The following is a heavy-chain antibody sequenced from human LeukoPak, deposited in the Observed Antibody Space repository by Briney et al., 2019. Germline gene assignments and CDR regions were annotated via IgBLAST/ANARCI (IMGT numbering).Heavy chain of an antibody. CDR3: ALENYDILTGYYSGAY. Sequence: SETLSLTCTVFGGSISSYYWSWIRQPAGKGLEWIGRIYTSGSTNYNPSLKSRVTMSVDTSKNQFSLKLSSVTAADTAVYYCALENYDILTGYYSGAYWGQGTLVTVSS. V-gene: IGHV4-4*07. J-gene: IGHJ4*02. CDR1: GGSISSYY. CDR2: IYTSGST. D-gene: IGHD3-9*01.